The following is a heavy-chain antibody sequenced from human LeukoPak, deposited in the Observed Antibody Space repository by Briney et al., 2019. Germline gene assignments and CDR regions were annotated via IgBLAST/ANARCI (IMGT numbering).Heavy chain of an antibody. CDR3: ARDRYYYDSSGRNWFDP. CDR2: IYTSGST. D-gene: IGHD3-22*01. CDR1: GYSISSGYY. Sequence: SETLSLTCSVSGYSISSGYYWGWIRQPAGKGLEWIGRIYTSGSTNYNPSLKSRVTMSVDTSKNQFSLKLSSVTAADTAVYYCARDRYYYDSSGRNWFDPWGQGTLVTVSS. V-gene: IGHV4-4*07. J-gene: IGHJ5*02.